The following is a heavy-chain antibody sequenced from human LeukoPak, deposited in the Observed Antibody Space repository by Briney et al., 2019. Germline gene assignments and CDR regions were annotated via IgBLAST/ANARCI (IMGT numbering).Heavy chain of an antibody. CDR2: IYYSGSS. J-gene: IGHJ4*02. CDR3: ARWGEGGTTWNFDY. Sequence: SETLSLTCTVSGGSISTYYWSWIRQPPGKGLEWIGYIYYSGSSNYNPSVKSRVTISVDSSKNQFSLKLNSVTAADTAVYYCARWGEGGTTWNFDYWGQGTLVIVSS. D-gene: IGHD1-26*01. V-gene: IGHV4-59*13. CDR1: GGSISTYY.